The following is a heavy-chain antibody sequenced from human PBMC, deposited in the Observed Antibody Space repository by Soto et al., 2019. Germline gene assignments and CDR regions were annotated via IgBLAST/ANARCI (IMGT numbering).Heavy chain of an antibody. CDR2: INPSGGGT. V-gene: IGHV1-46*01. CDR1: GYTFLDFY. D-gene: IGHD3-3*02. J-gene: IGHJ4*02. CDR3: ARDKPFSAGY. Sequence: QVQLVQSGTEVKKPGASVKVSCKASGYTFLDFYIHLVRQAPGQGLEWMGFINPSGGGTTYAQQFQGRLTMTRDTSTSTVYMELISLRSEDTAIYYCARDKPFSAGYWGQGTLVT.